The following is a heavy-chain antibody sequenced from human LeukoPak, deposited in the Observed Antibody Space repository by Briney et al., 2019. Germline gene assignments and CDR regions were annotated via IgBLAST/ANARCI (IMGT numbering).Heavy chain of an antibody. CDR2: ISSSGSTI. CDR1: GFTFNDYY. Sequence: GGSLRLSCAASGFTFNDYYMSWIRQAPGKGLEWVSYISSSGSTIYYADSVKGRFTISRDNAKNSLYLQMNSLRAEDTAVYYCARSRYYDFWIGYYARPYFDYWGQGTLVTVSS. V-gene: IGHV3-11*01. D-gene: IGHD3-3*01. CDR3: ARSRYYDFWIGYYARPYFDY. J-gene: IGHJ4*02.